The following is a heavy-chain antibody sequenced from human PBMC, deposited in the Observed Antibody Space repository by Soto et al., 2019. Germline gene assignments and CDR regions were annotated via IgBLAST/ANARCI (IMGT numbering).Heavy chain of an antibody. J-gene: IGHJ6*02. D-gene: IGHD1-1*01. V-gene: IGHV5-51*01. Sequence: PGESPKLSCEAYGYTFHSYWIGWVRQMPGEGLEWMGIIYPSDSDTRYSPSFQGQVTMSVDKSIRTAYLQWNSLKVSDTATYYCARHRYNAGPTDNDMDVWGQGTTVTVSS. CDR3: ARHRYNAGPTDNDMDV. CDR2: IYPSDSDT. CDR1: GYTFHSYW.